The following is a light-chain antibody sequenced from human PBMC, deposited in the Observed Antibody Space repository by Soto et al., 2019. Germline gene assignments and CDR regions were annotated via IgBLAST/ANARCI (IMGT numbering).Light chain of an antibody. V-gene: IGLV7-46*01. CDR1: TQAVTRGHA. CDR3: FLAYSGPRNYV. CDR2: DTN. J-gene: IGLJ1*01. Sequence: QAVVTQEHSLPAAQGGTVTLTCVSSTQAVTRGHAPYWFQRTPGPAPTTLIYDTNTRHSCTPARFSGSLLGAKAALTLSGVQPEDEAEYYCFLAYSGPRNYVFGSGTKVTVL.